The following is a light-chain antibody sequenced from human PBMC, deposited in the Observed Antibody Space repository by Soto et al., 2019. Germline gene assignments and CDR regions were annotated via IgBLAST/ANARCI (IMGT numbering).Light chain of an antibody. CDR2: GAS. V-gene: IGKV3-20*01. Sequence: EIVLTQSPGTLSLSPGERATLSCRANQSVSSSYLAWYQQKPGQAPRLLIYGASSRATGIPDRFSGSGSETAFTLTISRLEPEDFAVYYYQQYGSSSWTCGQGTKVEIK. CDR1: QSVSSSY. CDR3: QQYGSSSWT. J-gene: IGKJ1*01.